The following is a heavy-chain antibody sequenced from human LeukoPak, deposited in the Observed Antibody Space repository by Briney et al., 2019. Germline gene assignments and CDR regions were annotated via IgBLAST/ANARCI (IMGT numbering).Heavy chain of an antibody. Sequence: GGSLRLSCAASGFTVSSNYMRWVRPAPGKGLEWVSVIYSGGSTYYADSVKGRFTISRHNSKNTLYLQMNSLRAEDTAVYYCASPYCSGGSCYSGYYGMDVWGQGTTVTVSS. V-gene: IGHV3-53*04. CDR1: GFTVSSNY. CDR3: ASPYCSGGSCYSGYYGMDV. J-gene: IGHJ6*02. CDR2: IYSGGST. D-gene: IGHD2-15*01.